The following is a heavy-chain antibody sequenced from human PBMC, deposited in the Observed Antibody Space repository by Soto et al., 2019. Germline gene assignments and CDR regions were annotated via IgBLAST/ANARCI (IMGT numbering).Heavy chain of an antibody. V-gene: IGHV3-23*01. D-gene: IGHD3-10*02. CDR3: PKEITVPRF. Sequence: GGSLRLSCVVFRFSFKSYAMTWVRQAPGKGLEWVSAISGSGNNTYYADSVKGRFSISRDNSQSTLYLQMNSLRAEDTAVYYCPKEITVPRFWRQGTMVTVSS. J-gene: IGHJ3*01. CDR1: RFSFKSYA. CDR2: ISGSGNNT.